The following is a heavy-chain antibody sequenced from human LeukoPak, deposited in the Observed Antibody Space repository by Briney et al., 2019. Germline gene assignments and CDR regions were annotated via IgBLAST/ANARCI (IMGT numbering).Heavy chain of an antibody. CDR3: AKDPFSYSWSFLITAYFQH. D-gene: IGHD5-18*01. J-gene: IGHJ1*01. CDR1: GFTFNNYA. V-gene: IGHV3-30*18. CDR2: ISYDGSNK. Sequence: GGSLRLSCAASGFTFNNYAMGWVRQAPGKGLEWVAVISYDGSNKYYADSVKGRFTISRDNSKNTLYLQMNSLRAEDTAVYYCAKDPFSYSWSFLITAYFQHWGQGTLVTVSS.